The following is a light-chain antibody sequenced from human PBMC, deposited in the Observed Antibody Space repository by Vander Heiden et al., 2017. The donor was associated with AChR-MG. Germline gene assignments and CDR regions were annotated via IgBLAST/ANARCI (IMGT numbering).Light chain of an antibody. J-gene: IGKJ1*01. Sequence: DIQMTQSPSSLSASVGDRVTITCRASQSITSYLTWYQQKPGKAPKLLIYGASSLQSGVPSRFSGSGYGTDFTLTISSLQPEDFATYYCQQSYTATWTFGQGTKVEIK. CDR3: QQSYTATWT. CDR2: GAS. V-gene: IGKV1-39*01. CDR1: QSITSY.